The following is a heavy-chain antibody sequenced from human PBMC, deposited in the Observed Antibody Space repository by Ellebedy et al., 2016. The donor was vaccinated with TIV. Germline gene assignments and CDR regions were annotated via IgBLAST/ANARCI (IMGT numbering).Heavy chain of an antibody. CDR3: AFSAAMDAFDI. Sequence: SETLSLTCTVSGSFISSDYWSWIRQPPGKGLEWIGYIYYSGSTNYNPSLKSRVTISIDTSRKQFSLKLSSVTAADTAIYYCAFSAAMDAFDIWGQGTMVTVSS. CDR2: IYYSGST. D-gene: IGHD2-2*01. J-gene: IGHJ3*02. CDR1: GSFISSDY. V-gene: IGHV4-59*01.